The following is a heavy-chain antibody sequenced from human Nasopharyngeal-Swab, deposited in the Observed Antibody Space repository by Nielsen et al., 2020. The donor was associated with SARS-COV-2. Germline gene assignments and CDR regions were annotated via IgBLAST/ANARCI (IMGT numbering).Heavy chain of an antibody. D-gene: IGHD6-13*01. J-gene: IGHJ4*02. CDR3: ARDRSSWYPYYFDY. V-gene: IGHV4-39*07. CDR2: IYYSGST. Sequence: PGKGLEWIGSIYYSGSTYYNPSLKSRVTISVDTSKNQFSLKLSSVTAADTAVYYCARDRSSWYPYYFDYWGQGTLVTVSS.